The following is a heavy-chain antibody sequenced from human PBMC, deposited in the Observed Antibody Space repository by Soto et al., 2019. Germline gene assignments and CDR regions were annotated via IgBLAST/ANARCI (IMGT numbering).Heavy chain of an antibody. V-gene: IGHV3-33*01. CDR2: IWYDGSKK. Sequence: GGSLRLSCAASGFSFSSYGMHWVRQAPGKGQERVAVIWYDGSKKYYADSVKGRFTISRDNSKNTLYLQMNSLRAEDTAVFYCARDYDSSGYPRYYFDYWGQGTQVTVSS. CDR1: GFSFSSYG. D-gene: IGHD3-22*01. J-gene: IGHJ4*02. CDR3: ARDYDSSGYPRYYFDY.